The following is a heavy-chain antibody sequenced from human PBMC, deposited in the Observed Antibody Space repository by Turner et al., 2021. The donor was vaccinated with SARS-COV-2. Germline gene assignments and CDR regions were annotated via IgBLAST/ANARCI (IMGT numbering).Heavy chain of an antibody. Sequence: QVQLVHSGAEVKKPGASVKVSCKASGYTFSGYYMHWVRQAPGQGLEWMGWINPNSGGTNYAQKFQGRVTMTSDTSISTTYMELTSLRSDDTAVYYCARSRLEYYYDSSGHHYGMDVWGQGTTVTVSS. CDR2: INPNSGGT. D-gene: IGHD3-22*01. V-gene: IGHV1-2*02. J-gene: IGHJ6*02. CDR3: ARSRLEYYYDSSGHHYGMDV. CDR1: GYTFSGYY.